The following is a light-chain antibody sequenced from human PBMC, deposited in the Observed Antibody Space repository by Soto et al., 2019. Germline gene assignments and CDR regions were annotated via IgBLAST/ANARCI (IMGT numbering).Light chain of an antibody. V-gene: IGKV3-20*01. CDR1: QSVSSSY. J-gene: IGKJ1*01. CDR3: QQYGSSPLT. CDR2: GAS. Sequence: EIVLTQSPGTLSLSPGERATLSCRASQSVSSSYLAWYQQKPGQAPRLLIYGASCRATGIPDRFSGSGSGTDFTLTISRREPEDFAVYYCQQYGSSPLTFGQATKVEIK.